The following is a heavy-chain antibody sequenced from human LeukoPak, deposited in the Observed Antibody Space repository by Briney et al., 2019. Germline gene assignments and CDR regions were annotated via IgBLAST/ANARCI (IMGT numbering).Heavy chain of an antibody. Sequence: GGTLRLSCAASGFTFSSYGMSWVRQAPGKGLEWVSAISGSGGSTYYADSVKGRFTVSRDNSKNTVYLQMNSLRVDDTAVYYCARRDIVVIVSASDYWGQGTLVTVSS. V-gene: IGHV3-23*01. CDR2: ISGSGGST. CDR3: ARRDIVVIVSASDY. J-gene: IGHJ4*02. CDR1: GFTFSSYG. D-gene: IGHD2-15*01.